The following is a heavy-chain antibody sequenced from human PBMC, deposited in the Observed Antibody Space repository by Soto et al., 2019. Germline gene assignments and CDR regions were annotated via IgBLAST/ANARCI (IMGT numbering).Heavy chain of an antibody. CDR1: GGSISSGGYY. Sequence: SETLSLTCTVSGGSISSGGYYWSWIRQHPGKGLEWIGYIYYSGSTYYNPSLKSRVSISVDTSKNQFSLKLSSVTAADTAVYYCARVGAASSWSFDYWGQGTLVTVSS. V-gene: IGHV4-31*03. J-gene: IGHJ4*02. D-gene: IGHD6-13*01. CDR2: IYYSGST. CDR3: ARVGAASSWSFDY.